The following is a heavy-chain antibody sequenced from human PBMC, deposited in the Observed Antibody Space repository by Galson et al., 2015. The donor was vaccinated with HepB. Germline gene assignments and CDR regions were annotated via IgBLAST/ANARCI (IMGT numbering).Heavy chain of an antibody. V-gene: IGHV5-10-1*01. CDR2: IDPSDSYT. CDR3: ARQNSSGWYGGDY. Sequence: QSGAAAEKPGESLRISCKGSGYSFTSYWISWVRQMLGKGLEWMGRIDPSDSYTNYSPSFQDHVTISADKSISIAYLQWSRLKATDTAMYYCARQNSSGWYGGDYWGQGTLVTVSS. D-gene: IGHD6-19*01. CDR1: GYSFTSYW. J-gene: IGHJ4*02.